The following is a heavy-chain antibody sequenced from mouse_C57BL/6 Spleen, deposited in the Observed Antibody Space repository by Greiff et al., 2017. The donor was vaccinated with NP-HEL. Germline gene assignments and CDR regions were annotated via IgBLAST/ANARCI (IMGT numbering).Heavy chain of an antibody. Sequence: VQLQESGTELVKPGASVKLSCKASGYTFTSYWMHWVKQRPGQGLEWIGNINPSNGGTNYNEKFKSKATLTVDKSSSTAYMQLSSLTSEDSAVYYCARGGGYEEVDYWGQGTSVTVSS. CDR1: GYTFTSYW. V-gene: IGHV1-53*01. D-gene: IGHD2-2*01. CDR2: INPSNGGT. CDR3: ARGGGYEEVDY. J-gene: IGHJ4*01.